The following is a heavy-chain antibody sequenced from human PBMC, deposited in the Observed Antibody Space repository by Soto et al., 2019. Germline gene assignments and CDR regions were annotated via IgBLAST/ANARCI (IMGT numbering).Heavy chain of an antibody. Sequence: SETLSLTCTVSGGSISSSSYYWGWIRQPPGKGLEWIGSIYYSGSTYYNPSLKSRVTISVDTSKNQFSLKLSSVTAADTAVYYCARHDIESAYKYSSSYPDYWGQGTLVTVSS. CDR3: ARHDIESAYKYSSSYPDY. D-gene: IGHD6-13*01. J-gene: IGHJ4*02. CDR1: GGSISSSSYY. V-gene: IGHV4-39*01. CDR2: IYYSGST.